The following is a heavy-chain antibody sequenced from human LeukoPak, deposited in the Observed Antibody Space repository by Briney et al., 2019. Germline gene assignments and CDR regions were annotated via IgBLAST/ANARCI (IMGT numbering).Heavy chain of an antibody. Sequence: ASVKVSCKASGHTFTTYYVHLVRQAPGQGLEWMGGIIPIFGTANYAQKFQGRVTITADESTSTAYMELSSLRSEDTAVYYCARVSLKRDYYYYYGMDVWGQGTTVTVSS. CDR1: GHTFTTYY. V-gene: IGHV1-69*13. J-gene: IGHJ6*02. CDR3: ARVSLKRDYYYYYGMDV. CDR2: IIPIFGTA.